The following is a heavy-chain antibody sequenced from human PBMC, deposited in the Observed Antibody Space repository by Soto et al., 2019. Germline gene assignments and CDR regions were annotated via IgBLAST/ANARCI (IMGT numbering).Heavy chain of an antibody. D-gene: IGHD3-3*01. CDR3: AKDLGTDDFWSAYYTYYYMDV. CDR2: ISGSGDNT. J-gene: IGHJ6*03. V-gene: IGHV3-23*01. CDR1: GFTFSSYA. Sequence: EVRLLESGGGLVQPGGSLRLSCAASGFTFSSYALNWVRQAPGKGLEWVSVISGSGDNTYYADSVKGRFTISRDNSKNTLYLQMNSLRAEDTAVYYCAKDLGTDDFWSAYYTYYYMDVWSKGTTVTVSS.